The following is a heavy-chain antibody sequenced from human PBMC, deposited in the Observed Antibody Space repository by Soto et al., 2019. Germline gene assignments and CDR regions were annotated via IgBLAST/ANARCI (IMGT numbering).Heavy chain of an antibody. J-gene: IGHJ6*02. CDR1: GFTFSSYW. CDR2: INSDGSST. D-gene: IGHD3-22*01. Sequence: GGSLRLSCAASGFTFSSYWMHWVRQAPGKGLVWVSRINSDGSSTSYADSVKGRFTISRANAKNTLYLQMNSLRAEDTAVYYCAVIPYYYYGMDVWGQGTTVTVSS. CDR3: AVIPYYYYGMDV. V-gene: IGHV3-74*01.